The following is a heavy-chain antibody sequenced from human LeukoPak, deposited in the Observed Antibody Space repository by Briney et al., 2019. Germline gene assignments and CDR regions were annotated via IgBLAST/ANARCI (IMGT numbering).Heavy chain of an antibody. CDR3: AKYGSGTYYNGLY. Sequence: GGSLRLSCAASGFTLSSYAMSWVRQAPGKGLEWVSTIGGSGGSTYYADSVKGRFTISRDNSKSTLYLQMNSLKDEDTAVYYCAKYGSGTYYNGLYWGQGTLVTVSS. V-gene: IGHV3-23*01. J-gene: IGHJ4*02. D-gene: IGHD3-10*01. CDR2: IGGSGGST. CDR1: GFTLSSYA.